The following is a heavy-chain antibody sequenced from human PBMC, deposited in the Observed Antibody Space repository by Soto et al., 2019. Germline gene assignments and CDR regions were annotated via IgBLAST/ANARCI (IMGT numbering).Heavy chain of an antibody. V-gene: IGHV1-8*01. CDR3: ARGRRTIFGVVYYYYMDV. J-gene: IGHJ6*03. CDR2: MNPNSGNT. D-gene: IGHD3-3*01. CDR1: GETFISYD. Sequence: ASVEVCCKASGETFISYDIKWVRQANGQGVEWRGWMNPNSGNTGYAQKFQGRVTMTRNTSISTAYMELSSLRSEDTAVYYCARGRRTIFGVVYYYYMDVWGKGTTVTVSS.